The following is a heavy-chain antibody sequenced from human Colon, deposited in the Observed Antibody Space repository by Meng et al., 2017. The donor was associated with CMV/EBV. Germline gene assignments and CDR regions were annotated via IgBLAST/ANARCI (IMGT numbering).Heavy chain of an antibody. CDR1: GGSISSYY. J-gene: IGHJ6*02. Sequence: ESLKISCSVSGGSISSYYWSWVRQPPGKGLEWIGHIYNSGTTTYSPSLKSRVTISLDTSKNQFYLKMNSLTAADTAVYYCARYAGWLKAYDYWGQGTTVTVSS. D-gene: IGHD4/OR15-4a*01. V-gene: IGHV4-4*08. CDR3: ARYAGWLKAYDY. CDR2: IYNSGTT.